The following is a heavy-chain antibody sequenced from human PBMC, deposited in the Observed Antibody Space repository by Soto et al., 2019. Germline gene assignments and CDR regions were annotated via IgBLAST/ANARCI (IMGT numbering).Heavy chain of an antibody. V-gene: IGHV1-3*01. D-gene: IGHD3-22*01. Sequence: ASVKVSCKAAGYTFTNYYIHWVRQAPGQRLEWMGWINVGNGNTRYSQKFQGRLTLTRDTPGNTAYLELNSLISEDTAVYYCIRGDGDRYDGNGYLGRHWGQGTLVTVSS. CDR2: INVGNGNT. J-gene: IGHJ4*02. CDR3: IRGDGDRYDGNGYLGRH. CDR1: GYTFTNYY.